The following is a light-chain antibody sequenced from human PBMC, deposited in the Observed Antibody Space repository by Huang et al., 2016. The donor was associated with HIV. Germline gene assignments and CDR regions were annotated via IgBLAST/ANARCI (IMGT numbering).Light chain of an antibody. V-gene: IGKV3-11*01. J-gene: IGKJ4*01. CDR3: QQRSNLLT. CDR2: DTS. CDR1: KSFNNY. Sequence: EIVLTQSPATLSLSPGERATLSCRASKSFNNYLGWYQQKPGQAPRPLIYDTSTRATGVPARFSGSGSGTAFTLTISGLEPEDFAVYYCQQRSNLLTFGGGTKVEI.